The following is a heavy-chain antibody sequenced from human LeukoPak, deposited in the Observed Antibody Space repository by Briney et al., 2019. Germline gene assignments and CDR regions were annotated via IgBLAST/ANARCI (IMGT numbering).Heavy chain of an antibody. CDR3: AREDYANAFDI. V-gene: IGHV4-61*02. Sequence: SETLSLTCTVSGGSISSGSYYWSWIRQPAGKGLEWIGRIYTSGSTNYNPSLKSRVTISVDTPKNQFSLKLSSVTAADTAVYYCAREDYANAFDIWGQGTMVTVSS. CDR2: IYTSGST. D-gene: IGHD4-17*01. CDR1: GGSISSGSYY. J-gene: IGHJ3*02.